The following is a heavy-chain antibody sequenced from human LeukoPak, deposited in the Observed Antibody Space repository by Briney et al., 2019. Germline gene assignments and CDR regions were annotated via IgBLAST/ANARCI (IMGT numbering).Heavy chain of an antibody. D-gene: IGHD6-13*01. J-gene: IGHJ6*02. CDR1: GFTFSSYW. CDR3: ARDLLELGYYYYGMDV. V-gene: IGHV3-7*01. CDR2: IKQDGSEK. Sequence: GGSLRLSCAASGFTFSSYWMSRVRQAPGKGLEWVANIKQDGSEKYYVDSVKGRFTISRDNAKNSLYLQMNSLRAEDTAVYYCARDLLELGYYYYGMDVWGQGTTVTVSS.